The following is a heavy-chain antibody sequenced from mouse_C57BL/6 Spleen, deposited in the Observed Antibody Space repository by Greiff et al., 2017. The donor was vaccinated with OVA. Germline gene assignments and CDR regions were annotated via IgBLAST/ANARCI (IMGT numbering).Heavy chain of an antibody. Sequence: EVKLVESGGGLVKPGGSLKLSCAASGFTFSDYGMHWVRQAPEKGLEWVAYISSGSSTIYYADTVKGRFTISRDNAKNTLFLQMTSLRSEDTAMYYCARNCEGGFDYWGQGTTLTVSS. CDR1: GFTFSDYG. J-gene: IGHJ2*01. D-gene: IGHD4-1*01. CDR3: ARNCEGGFDY. CDR2: ISSGSSTI. V-gene: IGHV5-17*01.